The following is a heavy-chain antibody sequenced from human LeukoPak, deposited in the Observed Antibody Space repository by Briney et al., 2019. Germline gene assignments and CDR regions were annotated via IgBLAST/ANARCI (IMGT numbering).Heavy chain of an antibody. V-gene: IGHV3-21*01. CDR1: GFXFSSYS. Sequence: PGGSLRLSCAASGFXFSSYSINWVRQAPGKGLEWVSSISSSSSYIYYADSVKGRFTISRDNAKNSLYLQMNSLRAEDTAVYYCARDLKAAAGTGNWFDPWGQGTPVTVSS. CDR2: ISSSSSYI. J-gene: IGHJ5*02. CDR3: ARDLKAAAGTGNWFDP. D-gene: IGHD6-13*01.